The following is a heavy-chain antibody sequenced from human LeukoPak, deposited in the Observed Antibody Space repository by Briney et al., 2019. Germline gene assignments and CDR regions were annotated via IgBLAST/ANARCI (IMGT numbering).Heavy chain of an antibody. J-gene: IGHJ4*02. CDR2: INHSGST. CDR3: ARHALRFGER. D-gene: IGHD3-10*01. V-gene: IGHV4-34*01. CDR1: GGSFSGYY. Sequence: SETLSLTCAVYGGSFSGYYWSWIRQPPGKGLEWIGEINHSGSTNYNPSLKSRVTISVDTSKNQFSLKLSSVTAADTAVYYCARHALRFGERWGQGTLVTVSS.